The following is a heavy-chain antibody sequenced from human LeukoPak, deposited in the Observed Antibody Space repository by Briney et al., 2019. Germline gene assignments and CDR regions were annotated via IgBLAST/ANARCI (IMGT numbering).Heavy chain of an antibody. J-gene: IGHJ6*03. V-gene: IGHV3-7*01. CDR2: IKHNGDEL. Sequence: LTGGSLRLSCAASGFTFSSYWMTWVRQAPGKGLEWVANIKHNGDELNYVDSVEDRFTISRDNAKNSLYLHMTSLRAEDTAVYYCARSLATSYYYMDVWGKGTTVTVSS. CDR1: GFTFSSYW. D-gene: IGHD5-12*01. CDR3: ARSLATSYYYMDV.